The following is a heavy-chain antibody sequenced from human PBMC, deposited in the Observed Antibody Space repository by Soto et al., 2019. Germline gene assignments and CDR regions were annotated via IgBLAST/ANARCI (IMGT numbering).Heavy chain of an antibody. D-gene: IGHD3-16*01. CDR2: IYYSGST. J-gene: IGHJ6*02. CDR3: ARLGMTFDYYNYYGMDV. V-gene: IGHV4-61*08. Sequence: PSETLSLTCSVSGGSISSGDYYWNWIRQPPGKGLEWIGYIYYSGSTNYNPSLKSRVTISVDTSKNQFSLKLSSVTAADTAVYYCARLGMTFDYYNYYGMDVWGQGTTVTVSS. CDR1: GGSISSGDYY.